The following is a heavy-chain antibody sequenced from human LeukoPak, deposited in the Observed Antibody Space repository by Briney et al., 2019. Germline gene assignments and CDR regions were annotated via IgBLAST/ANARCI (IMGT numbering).Heavy chain of an antibody. CDR1: GFTFSTYW. CDR3: ARDQHSSGLFDY. Sequence: AGGSLRLSCAASGFTFSTYWMSWVRQAPGKGLECVANIKEDGSEKYYVDSVKGRFTISRDDAKNSLYLQMNSLRAEDTAVYYCARDQHSSGLFDYWGQGTLVTVSS. V-gene: IGHV3-7*01. CDR2: IKEDGSEK. D-gene: IGHD3-22*01. J-gene: IGHJ4*02.